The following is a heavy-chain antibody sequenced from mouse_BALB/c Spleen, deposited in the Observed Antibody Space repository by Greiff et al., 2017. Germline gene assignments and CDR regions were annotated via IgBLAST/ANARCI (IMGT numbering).Heavy chain of an antibody. V-gene: IGHV5-12-1*01. CDR3: ARHQSNNYYGSSYYYFDY. CDR1: GFAFSSYD. J-gene: IGHJ2*01. Sequence: DVMLVESGGGLVKPGGSLKLSRAASGFAFSSYDMSWVRQTPEKRLEWVAYISSGGGSTYYPDTVKGRFTISRDNAKNTLYLQMSSLKSEDTAMYYCARHQSNNYYGSSYYYFDYWGQGTTLTVSS. CDR2: ISSGGGST. D-gene: IGHD1-1*01.